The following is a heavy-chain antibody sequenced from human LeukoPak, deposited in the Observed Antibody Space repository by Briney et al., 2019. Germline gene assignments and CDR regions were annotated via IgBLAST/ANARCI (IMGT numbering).Heavy chain of an antibody. V-gene: IGHV5-51*01. Sequence: GESLKISCKGSGYSFTSYWIGWVRQMPGKGLEWMGIIYPGDSDTRYSPSFQGQVTISADKSISTAYLQWSSLKASDTAMYYCARRGVYYDSSGYYYYYGMDVWGQGTTVTVSS. CDR3: ARRGVYYDSSGYYYYYGMDV. CDR1: GYSFTSYW. CDR2: IYPGDSDT. D-gene: IGHD3-22*01. J-gene: IGHJ6*02.